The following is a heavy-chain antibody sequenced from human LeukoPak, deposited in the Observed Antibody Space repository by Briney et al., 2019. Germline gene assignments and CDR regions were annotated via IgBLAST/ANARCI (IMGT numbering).Heavy chain of an antibody. CDR2: ISGSGGST. CDR1: GLTFNSYV. V-gene: IGHV3-23*01. D-gene: IGHD3-22*01. J-gene: IGHJ4*02. Sequence: GGSLRLSCTASGLTFNSYVMSWVRQAPGKGLEWVSTISGSGGSTFYADSVRGRFTISRDNSRSTLYLQMNSLRAEDTATYYCSPPRGDSSGYYYVYWGQGTLVTVSS. CDR3: SPPRGDSSGYYYVY.